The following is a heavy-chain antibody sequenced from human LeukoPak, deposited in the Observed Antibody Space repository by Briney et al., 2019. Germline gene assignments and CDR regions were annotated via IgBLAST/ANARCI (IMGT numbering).Heavy chain of an antibody. CDR1: GGSISSSSYY. J-gene: IGHJ4*02. CDR3: ATRITPYYFDF. V-gene: IGHV4-39*01. Sequence: SETLSLTCTVSGGSISSSSYYWGWIRQSPGKGLEWIGNIYYSGSTYYNPSLKSRVTISVDTSKNQFSLKLSSVTAADTAVYYCATRITPYYFDFWGQGTLVTVSS. D-gene: IGHD2-15*01. CDR2: IYYSGST.